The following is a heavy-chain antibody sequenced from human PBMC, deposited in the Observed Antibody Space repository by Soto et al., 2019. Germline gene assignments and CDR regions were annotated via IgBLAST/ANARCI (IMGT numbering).Heavy chain of an antibody. J-gene: IGHJ4*02. D-gene: IGHD2-15*01. V-gene: IGHV1-18*01. CDR1: GYSLITYG. Sequence: QVQLMQSGGEVKKPGASVKVSCKASGYSLITYGVAWVRQAPGQGLEWMGWINTYNGATKYAQRLQDRLTLTRDRSTNTAYMELRSLRSDDTAVYYCARYCSGGSCHNGVADNWGQGTLVNVSS. CDR2: INTYNGAT. CDR3: ARYCSGGSCHNGVADN.